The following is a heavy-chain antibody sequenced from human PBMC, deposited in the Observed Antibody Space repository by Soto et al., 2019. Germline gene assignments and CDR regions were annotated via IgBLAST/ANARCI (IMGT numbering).Heavy chain of an antibody. CDR2: IIPMVGQA. CDR3: ARDRGGCYPQFDL. D-gene: IGHD1-26*01. Sequence: QIQLVQSGAEVKKPGSSVKVSCKASGGTFSTYAVSWVRQAPGQGPEWMGGIIPMVGQAKYAQKFQGRVTITAGESTSTAYMELSSLRTADTVVYHCARDRGGCYPQFDLWGPGTLVTVSS. J-gene: IGHJ4*02. CDR1: GGTFSTYA. V-gene: IGHV1-69*01.